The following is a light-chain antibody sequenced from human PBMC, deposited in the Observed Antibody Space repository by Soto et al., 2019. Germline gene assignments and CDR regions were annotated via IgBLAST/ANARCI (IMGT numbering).Light chain of an antibody. CDR3: QKYNSAPPWT. CDR2: AAS. V-gene: IGKV1-27*01. J-gene: IGKJ1*01. CDR1: QSVSSN. Sequence: MTQSPATLSVSPGERATLSCRASQSVSSNLAWYQQKPGKVPNLLIYAASTLQSGVPSRFSGSGSGTDFTLTISSLQPEDVATYYCQKYNSAPPWTFGQGTKVEI.